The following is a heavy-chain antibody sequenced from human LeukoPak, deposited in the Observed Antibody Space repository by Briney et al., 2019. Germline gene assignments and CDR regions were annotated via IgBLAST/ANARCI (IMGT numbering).Heavy chain of an antibody. D-gene: IGHD4-23*01. CDR1: GYNFNTYW. V-gene: IGHV5-51*01. CDR2: IYPGDSDT. Sequence: GESLKISCKTSGYNFNTYWIGWVRQMPGKGLEWMGIIYPGDSDTRYSPSFQGQVTISADKSVSTAYLQWSSLKAPDTAMYYCATAVVTDPYFDSWGRGTLVTVSS. J-gene: IGHJ4*02. CDR3: ATAVVTDPYFDS.